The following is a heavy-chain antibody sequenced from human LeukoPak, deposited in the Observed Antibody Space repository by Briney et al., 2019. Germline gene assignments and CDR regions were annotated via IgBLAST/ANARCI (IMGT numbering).Heavy chain of an antibody. D-gene: IGHD5-12*01. CDR1: GFSYRNSW. V-gene: IGHV3-7*05. CDR3: ARDSAYNAFDY. J-gene: IGHJ4*02. CDR2: IKGDGSAK. Sequence: GGSLRLSCAASGFSYRNSWMTWVRQAPGKGLEWVANIKGDGSAKNYVDSAKGRFTISRDNAKNSLYLHMSSLRAEDTAVYYCARDSAYNAFDYWGQGTLVSVSS.